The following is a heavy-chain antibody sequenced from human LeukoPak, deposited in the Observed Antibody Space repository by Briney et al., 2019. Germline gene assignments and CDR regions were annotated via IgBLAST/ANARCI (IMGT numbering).Heavy chain of an antibody. CDR1: GFTFSSNA. Sequence: SGGSLRLSCAASGFTFSSNAMHWVRQAPGKGLQWVAVIWYDGSNTYYADSVKGRFTVSRDNSNNTLYMQMNSLRDEDTAVYYCARDLVRFDYWGQGTLVTVSS. CDR3: ARDLVRFDY. CDR2: IWYDGSNT. V-gene: IGHV3-33*01. D-gene: IGHD2-21*01. J-gene: IGHJ4*02.